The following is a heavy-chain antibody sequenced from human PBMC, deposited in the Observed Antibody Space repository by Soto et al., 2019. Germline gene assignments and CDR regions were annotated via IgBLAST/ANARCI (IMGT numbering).Heavy chain of an antibody. CDR2: IKEGGSEK. CDR3: ARASSSTSGAIDY. D-gene: IGHD2-2*01. Sequence: EVQLVESGGGLVQPGGSLRLSCAASVFTFRNYWMSWVRQAPGKGLECVAKIKEGGSEKYYVDSVKGRFTISRDNDENSVYLHMNNVTVEDTAMYYCARASSSTSGAIDYWGQGTLVTVFS. CDR1: VFTFRNYW. J-gene: IGHJ4*02. V-gene: IGHV3-7*04.